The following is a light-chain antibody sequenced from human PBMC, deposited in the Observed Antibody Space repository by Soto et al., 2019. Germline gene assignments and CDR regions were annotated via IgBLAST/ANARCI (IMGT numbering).Light chain of an antibody. Sequence: QSALTQPASVSGSPGQSITISCTGTSSDVGGYAYVSWYQKYPGKAPKLVISEVSNRPSGVSHRFSGSRSGNTASLTISGLHAEDEADYYCCSYTGYTAPVFGGGTKLTVL. V-gene: IGLV2-14*01. CDR2: EVS. J-gene: IGLJ3*02. CDR1: SSDVGGYAY. CDR3: CSYTGYTAPV.